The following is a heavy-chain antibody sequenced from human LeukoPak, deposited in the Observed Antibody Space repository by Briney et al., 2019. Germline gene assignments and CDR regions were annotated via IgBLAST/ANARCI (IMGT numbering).Heavy chain of an antibody. CDR2: INPSGST. J-gene: IGHJ4*02. V-gene: IGHV4-34*01. Sequence: SETLSLTCTVSGDSLFRYYRSWMRQPPGKGLEWIGKINPSGSTNYNPSLKGRVTTSVDTSKTQFSLKLSSVTAADTAVYSCASSARWLPNDFWGQGTLVTVSS. D-gene: IGHD5-24*01. CDR3: ASSARWLPNDF. CDR1: GDSLFRYY.